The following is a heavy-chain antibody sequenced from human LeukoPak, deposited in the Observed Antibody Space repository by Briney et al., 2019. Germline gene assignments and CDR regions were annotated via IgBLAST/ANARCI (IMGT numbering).Heavy chain of an antibody. CDR3: ARANQMLYPNYYYYLDV. D-gene: IGHD2-2*02. Sequence: GGSLRLSCAASGFTFNPYGMNWVRQAPGKGLEWVSSISPSSTYIYYADSVRGRLTISRDNAKNSLYLQMDSLRAEDTAVYYCARANQMLYPNYYYYLDVWGKGTTVSVSS. CDR1: GFTFNPYG. J-gene: IGHJ6*03. V-gene: IGHV3-21*01. CDR2: ISPSSTYI.